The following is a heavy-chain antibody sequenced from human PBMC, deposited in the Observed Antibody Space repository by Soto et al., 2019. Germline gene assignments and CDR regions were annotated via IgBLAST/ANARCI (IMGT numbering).Heavy chain of an antibody. Sequence: VQLLESGGDLVQPGGSLRLSCVASGFILNNYAMSWVHQAPGKGLEWVFTIGGTAGDGDGVPWYEDSVKGRFSISRDSSANTLFLHMYNLRAEDSALYYCVKRGRNWGAFDFWGQGTTVVVSS. CDR2: IGGTAGDGDGVP. CDR1: GFILNNYA. V-gene: IGHV3-23*01. J-gene: IGHJ3*01. CDR3: VKRGRNWGAFDF. D-gene: IGHD7-27*01.